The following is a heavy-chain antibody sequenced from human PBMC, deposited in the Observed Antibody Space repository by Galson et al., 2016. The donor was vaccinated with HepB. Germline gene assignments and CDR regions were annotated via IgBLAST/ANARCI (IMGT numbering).Heavy chain of an antibody. CDR3: ARDRGPFDAFDI. D-gene: IGHD3-10*01. CDR2: ISGSGGST. V-gene: IGHV3-23*01. J-gene: IGHJ3*02. Sequence: SLRLSCAASGFTFSSYAMSWVRQAPGKGLEWVSAISGSGGSTYYAGSVKGRFTISRDNAEDSLDLQMNSLRAEDTAVYYCARDRGPFDAFDIWGRGTMVTVSS. CDR1: GFTFSSYA.